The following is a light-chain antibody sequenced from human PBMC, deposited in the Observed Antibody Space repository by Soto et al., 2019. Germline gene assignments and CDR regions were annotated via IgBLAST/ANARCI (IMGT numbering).Light chain of an antibody. V-gene: IGLV1-47*01. Sequence: QSVLTQPPSASGTPGQRVSISCSGTSSNIGSNFVYWYQQVPGTAPKVVIYRNNQQPSGVPDRFSGSKSGTSASLAISGLRSEDEADYYCAAWDDRLSGKLFGTGTKLTVL. CDR1: SSNIGSNF. CDR3: AAWDDRLSGKL. J-gene: IGLJ1*01. CDR2: RNN.